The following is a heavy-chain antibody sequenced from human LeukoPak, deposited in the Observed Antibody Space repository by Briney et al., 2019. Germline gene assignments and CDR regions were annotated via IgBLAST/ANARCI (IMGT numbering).Heavy chain of an antibody. D-gene: IGHD6-19*01. J-gene: IGHJ5*02. CDR2: IYHSGST. V-gene: IGHV4-59*01. CDR3: ARDKAVAGLGP. Sequence: PSETLSLTCTVSGGSISSYYWSWIRQPPGKGLEWIGYIYHSGSTNYNPSLKSRVTISVDTSKNQSSLKLSSVTAADTAVYYCARDKAVAGLGPWGQGTLVTVSS. CDR1: GGSISSYY.